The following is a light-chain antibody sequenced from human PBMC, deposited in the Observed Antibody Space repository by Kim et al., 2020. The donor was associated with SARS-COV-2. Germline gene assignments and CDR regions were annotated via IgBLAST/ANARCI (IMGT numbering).Light chain of an antibody. CDR1: QSVNSH. Sequence: DTVMTQSPATLSVSPGERATLSCRASQSVNSHLAWYQQKPGQAPRLLIYGASTRATGIPARFSGSGSGTEFTLTISSLQSEDFAVYYCQQYNDWPPWTFGQGTKLEI. V-gene: IGKV3-15*01. J-gene: IGKJ1*01. CDR3: QQYNDWPPWT. CDR2: GAS.